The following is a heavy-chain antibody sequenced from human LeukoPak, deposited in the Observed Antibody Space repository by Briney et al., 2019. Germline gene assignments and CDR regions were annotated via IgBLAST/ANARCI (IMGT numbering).Heavy chain of an antibody. CDR1: GGSISRSGCY. Sequence: SETLSLTCTVSGGSISRSGCYWGWIRQPPGEGPEWIGSVYDSGSTYYNPSLKSRVTVHVDTSKNQFSLRLTSVTAADTAQYYCARHGGAAAGLDSCGQGILVTVSS. D-gene: IGHD6-13*01. V-gene: IGHV4-39*01. CDR3: ARHGGAAAGLDS. CDR2: VYDSGST. J-gene: IGHJ4*02.